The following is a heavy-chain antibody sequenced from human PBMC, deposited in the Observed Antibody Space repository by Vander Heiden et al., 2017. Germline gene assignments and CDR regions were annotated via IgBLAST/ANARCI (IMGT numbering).Heavy chain of an antibody. CDR3: TKVSIRGGFNRHFDY. J-gene: IGHJ4*02. Sequence: EVQLVESGGGLVQPGRSLRLSCIASGFPFGGSTMSWVRQAPGKGLEWIALIRTKGNGGTAEYAASVKGRLTISRDDSKNIAYLQVNSLQTEDTALYYCTKVSIRGGFNRHFDYWGQGTLVTVSS. V-gene: IGHV3-49*04. D-gene: IGHD2-15*01. CDR2: IRTKGNGGTA. CDR1: GFPFGGST.